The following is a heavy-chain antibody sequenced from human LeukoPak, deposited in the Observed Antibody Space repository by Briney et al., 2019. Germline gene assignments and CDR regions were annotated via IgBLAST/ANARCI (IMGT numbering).Heavy chain of an antibody. CDR2: IYYSGST. J-gene: IGHJ4*02. D-gene: IGHD4-17*01. Sequence: KPSETLSLTCTVSDGSISSSSYYWGWIRQPPGKGLEWIGSIYYSGSTYYNPSLKSRVTISVDTSKNQFSLKLSSVTAADTAVYYCARLPIGDYYFDYWGQGTLVTVSS. V-gene: IGHV4-39*01. CDR3: ARLPIGDYYFDY. CDR1: DGSISSSSYY.